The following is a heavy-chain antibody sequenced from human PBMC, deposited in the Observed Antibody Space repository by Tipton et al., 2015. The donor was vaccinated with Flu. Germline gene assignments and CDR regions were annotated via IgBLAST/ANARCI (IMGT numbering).Heavy chain of an antibody. Sequence: QLVQSGGGVVQPGRSLRLTCAVSRSTFSTYWMDWVRQTPEKGLEWVANINQDGSEKHYVDSVEGRFTISRDNAKNSLYLQLNSLRVEDTAVYYCSESLNFLGQGTLVTVSS. J-gene: IGHJ4*02. V-gene: IGHV3-7*01. CDR2: INQDGSEK. CDR3: SESLNF. CDR1: RSTFSTYW.